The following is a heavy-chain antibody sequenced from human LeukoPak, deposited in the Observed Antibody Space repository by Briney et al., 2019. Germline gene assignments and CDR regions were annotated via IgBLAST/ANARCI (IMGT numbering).Heavy chain of an antibody. CDR3: ASDYSDSSGLGYYYYYMDV. Sequence: ASVKVSCKASGYTFTDYYMHWVRKAPGQGLERMGWINPNSGDTNYAQKFPGRVTMTRETSISTAYMELSSLLSDDTAVYYGASDYSDSSGLGYYYYYMDVWGKGTTVTVSS. J-gene: IGHJ6*03. CDR2: INPNSGDT. CDR1: GYTFTDYY. D-gene: IGHD3-22*01. V-gene: IGHV1-2*02.